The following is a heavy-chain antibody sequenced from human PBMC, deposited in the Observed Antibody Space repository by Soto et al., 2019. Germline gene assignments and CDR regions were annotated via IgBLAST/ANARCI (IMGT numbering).Heavy chain of an antibody. CDR2: IKNKNDGGTT. CDR1: GFSFKNAW. J-gene: IGHJ4*01. V-gene: IGHV3-15*07. D-gene: IGHD3-10*01. Sequence: EVELVESGGGLVKPGGSLTLSCAASGFSFKNAWMNWVSQAPGKGLEWVGGIKNKNDGGTTDYAAFVKGRLTLSRDASETTRYLHMTGLKPEDTGVYFCTGLWFGEIYNYWGQGSLVTVSS. CDR3: TGLWFGEIYNY.